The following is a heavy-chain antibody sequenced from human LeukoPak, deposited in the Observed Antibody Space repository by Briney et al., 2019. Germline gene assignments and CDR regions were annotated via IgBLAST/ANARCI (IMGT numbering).Heavy chain of an antibody. D-gene: IGHD5-24*01. CDR2: IKFDGNEK. CDR3: ARLDEAFDN. V-gene: IGHV3-7*01. Sequence: PGGSLRLSCAASGFTVSSNYMSWVRQAPGKGLEWVANIKFDGNEKYYVDSVKGRFTISRDNAKNSLYLQMNSLRAEDTAIYYCARLDEAFDNWGQGTLVTVSS. CDR1: GFTVSSNY. J-gene: IGHJ4*02.